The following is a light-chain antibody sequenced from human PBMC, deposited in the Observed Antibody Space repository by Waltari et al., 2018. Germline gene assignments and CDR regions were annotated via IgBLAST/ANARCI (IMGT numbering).Light chain of an antibody. CDR2: DTS. CDR1: QDINNY. CDR3: QQYDNLPLT. J-gene: IGKJ4*01. V-gene: IGKV1-33*01. Sequence: DIQMTQSPSSLSASVGDRVTITCQASQDINNYLNWFQKKPGKAPKLLIYDTSNLEAGVPSRFSGSGSATDFTFTISGLQPEDIATYYCQQYDNLPLTFGGGTKVEVK.